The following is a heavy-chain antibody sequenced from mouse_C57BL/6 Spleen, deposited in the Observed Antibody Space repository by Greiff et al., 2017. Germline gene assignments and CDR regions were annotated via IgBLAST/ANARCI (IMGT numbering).Heavy chain of an antibody. CDR1: GFTFSDYG. J-gene: IGHJ1*03. CDR3: AGRARTPTCWYFDV. Sequence: EVQLVESGGGLVKPGGSLKLSCAASGFTFSDYGMHWVRQAPEKGLEWVAYISSGSSTIYYADTVKGRFTISRDNAKNTLFLQMTRLRSEDTAMYYCAGRARTPTCWYFDVWGTGTTVTVSS. D-gene: IGHD3-1*01. CDR2: ISSGSSTI. V-gene: IGHV5-17*01.